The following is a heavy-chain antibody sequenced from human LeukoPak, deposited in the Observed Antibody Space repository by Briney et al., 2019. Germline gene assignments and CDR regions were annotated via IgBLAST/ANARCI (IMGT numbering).Heavy chain of an antibody. Sequence: PSQTLSLTCTVSGGSISSGGYYWSWVRQPPGKGLEWIGYIYHSGSTYYNPSLKSRVTISVDRSKNQFSLKLSSVTAADTAVYYCARARSYGVDSLIEYFDYWGQGTLVTVSS. D-gene: IGHD3-16*01. V-gene: IGHV4-30-2*01. CDR1: GGSISSGGYY. J-gene: IGHJ4*02. CDR3: ARARSYGVDSLIEYFDY. CDR2: IYHSGST.